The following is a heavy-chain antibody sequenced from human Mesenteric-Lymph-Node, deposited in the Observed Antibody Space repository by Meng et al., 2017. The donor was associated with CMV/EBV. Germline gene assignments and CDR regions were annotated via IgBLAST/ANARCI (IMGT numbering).Heavy chain of an antibody. D-gene: IGHD2-21*02. J-gene: IGHJ4*02. Sequence: SETLSLTCTVSGGSISSGDYYWSWIRQPPGKGLESIGHIYYSGSTSYNPSLKSRVTISLDTSKNQFSLRLSSVTAADSALYFCATERDGLDYWGQGTLVTVSS. CDR3: ATERDGLDY. V-gene: IGHV4-30-4*02. CDR2: IYYSGST. CDR1: GGSISSGDYY.